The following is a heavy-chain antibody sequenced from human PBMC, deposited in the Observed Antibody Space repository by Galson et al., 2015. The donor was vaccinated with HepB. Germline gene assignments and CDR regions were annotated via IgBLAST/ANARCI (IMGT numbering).Heavy chain of an antibody. V-gene: IGHV1-18*01. CDR2: ISPYNRNT. CDR3: ARGALVGVVGCSQYPWFAP. D-gene: IGHD2-15*01. CDR1: GYTFSTYS. Sequence: SVKVSCKASGYTFSTYSITWVRQAPGQGLEWMGWISPYNRNTNYARKFQGRVTMTTDTSTSTAYMELRSLRSDDTAFYYCARGALVGVVGCSQYPWFAPWGQVTLFTVSS. J-gene: IGHJ5*02.